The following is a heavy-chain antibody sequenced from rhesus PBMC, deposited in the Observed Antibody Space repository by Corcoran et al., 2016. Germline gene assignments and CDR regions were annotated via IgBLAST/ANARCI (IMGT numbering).Heavy chain of an antibody. V-gene: IGHV3S42*01. CDR2: INSGGGST. Sequence: EVQLVESGGGLAKPGGSLRLSCAASGCTFSSYWMNWVRQNPGKGLEWISAINSGGGSTYYADSVKGRFTISRDNSKNTLSLQMNSLRAEDTAVYYCATRSGFEYFEFWGQGALVTVSS. J-gene: IGHJ1*01. D-gene: IGHD2-21*01. CDR1: GCTFSSYW. CDR3: ATRSGFEYFEF.